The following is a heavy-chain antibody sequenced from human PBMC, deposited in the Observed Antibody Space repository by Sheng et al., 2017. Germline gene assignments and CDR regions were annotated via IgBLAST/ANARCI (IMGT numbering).Heavy chain of an antibody. CDR3: AKSGRSSLQYYYGMDV. J-gene: IGHJ6*02. Sequence: EVQLLESGGGLVQPGGSLRLSCAASGFTFSSYAMSWVRQAPGKGLEWVSAISGSGGSTYYADSVKGRFTISRDNSKNTLYLQMNSLRAEDTAVYYCAKSGRSSLQYYYGMDVWGQGDHGHRLL. CDR2: ISGSGGST. CDR1: GFTFSSYA. V-gene: IGHV3-23*01. D-gene: IGHD6-19*01.